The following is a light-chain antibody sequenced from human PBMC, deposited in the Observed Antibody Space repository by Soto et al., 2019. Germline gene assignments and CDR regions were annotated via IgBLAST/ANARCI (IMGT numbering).Light chain of an antibody. Sequence: EIVLTHSTGTLSLSPGERATLSCSASQSVSSSYLAWYQQKPGQAPRLLIYGASSRATGIPDRFSGSGSGTDFTLTISRLEPGDFAVYYCQQYHIWPPWTSGQGTKVDVK. V-gene: IGKV3-20*01. CDR1: QSVSSSY. CDR3: QQYHIWPPWT. CDR2: GAS. J-gene: IGKJ1*01.